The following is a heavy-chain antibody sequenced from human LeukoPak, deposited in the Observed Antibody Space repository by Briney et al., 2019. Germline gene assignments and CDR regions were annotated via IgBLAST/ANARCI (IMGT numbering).Heavy chain of an antibody. CDR2: IKEDGSDK. J-gene: IGHJ4*02. CDR3: VRDGIRDIPGIITIRYDY. Sequence: GGSLRLSCSASAFTFSVYWMTWVRQAPGKGLEWVATIKEDGSDKYYVDSVKGRFTISRDNAENSLYLQMNSLTAEDTALYYCVRDGIRDIPGIITIRYDYWGQGTLVTVSS. V-gene: IGHV3-7*05. CDR1: AFTFSVYW. D-gene: IGHD3-10*01.